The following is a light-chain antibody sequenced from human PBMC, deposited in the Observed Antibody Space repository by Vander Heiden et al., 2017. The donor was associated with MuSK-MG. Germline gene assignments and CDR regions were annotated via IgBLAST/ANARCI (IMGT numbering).Light chain of an antibody. CDR2: GAS. V-gene: IGKV3-15*01. Sequence: EIVMTQSPATLSVSPGERATLSCRASQSVSSNLAWYQQKPGQAPRLLIYGASTRDTGIPARFSGTGYGKEFTLTISSRQSEDFAVYYCQQDNNWPPYTFGQGTKLEMK. CDR3: QQDNNWPPYT. CDR1: QSVSSN. J-gene: IGKJ2*01.